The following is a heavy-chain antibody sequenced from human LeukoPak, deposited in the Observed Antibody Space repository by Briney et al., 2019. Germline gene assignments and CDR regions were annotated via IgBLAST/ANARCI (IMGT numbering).Heavy chain of an antibody. CDR2: IYYSGST. Sequence: SETLSLTCTVSGGSITSSSYYWGWIRQPPGKGLGWIGSIYYSGSTYYNPSLKSRVTISVDTSKNQFSLKLSSVTAADTAVYYCARSPNSGYPFDYWGQGTLVTVSS. J-gene: IGHJ4*02. CDR1: GGSITSSSYY. CDR3: ARSPNSGYPFDY. D-gene: IGHD5-12*01. V-gene: IGHV4-39*01.